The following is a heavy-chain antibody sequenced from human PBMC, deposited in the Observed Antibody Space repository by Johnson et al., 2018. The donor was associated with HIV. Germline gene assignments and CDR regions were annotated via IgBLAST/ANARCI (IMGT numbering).Heavy chain of an antibody. Sequence: VQLVESGGGVVQPGRSLRLSCAASGFTFSSYAMHWVRQAPGKGLEWVAVISYDGSNKYYADSVKGRFTISRDNSKNTLYLQMNSLRAEDTAVYYCARGEQWPVPDSEDAFDIWGQGTMVTVSS. CDR3: ARGEQWPVPDSEDAFDI. V-gene: IGHV3-30-3*01. J-gene: IGHJ3*02. CDR1: GFTFSSYA. CDR2: ISYDGSNK. D-gene: IGHD6-19*01.